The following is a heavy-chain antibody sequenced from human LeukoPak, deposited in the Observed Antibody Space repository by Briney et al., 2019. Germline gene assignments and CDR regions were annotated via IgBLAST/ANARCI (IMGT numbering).Heavy chain of an antibody. CDR2: ISGSGGST. Sequence: PGGSLGLSCAASGFTFSSYATSWVRQAPGKGLEGVSAISGSGGSTYYADSVKGRFTISRDNSKNTLYLQMNSLRAEDTAVYYCAKYMRGIAAAGPDAFDIWGQGTMVTVSS. CDR3: AKYMRGIAAAGPDAFDI. CDR1: GFTFSSYA. J-gene: IGHJ3*02. V-gene: IGHV3-23*01. D-gene: IGHD6-13*01.